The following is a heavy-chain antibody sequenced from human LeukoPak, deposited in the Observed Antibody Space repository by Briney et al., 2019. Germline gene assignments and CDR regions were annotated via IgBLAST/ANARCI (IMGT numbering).Heavy chain of an antibody. CDR1: GFTFSSYR. D-gene: IGHD6-13*01. Sequence: GRSLRLSCAASGFTFSSYRMHWVRPAPGKGLEWVAVISYDGSNKYYADSVKGRFTIYRDNSKTSMYLQMNSVRAEDTAVYYCEVAAGTSFDYWGQGTLVTVSS. CDR3: EVAAGTSFDY. CDR2: ISYDGSNK. J-gene: IGHJ4*02. V-gene: IGHV3-30*03.